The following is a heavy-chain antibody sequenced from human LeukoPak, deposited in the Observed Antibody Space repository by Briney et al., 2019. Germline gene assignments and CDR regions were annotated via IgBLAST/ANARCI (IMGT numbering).Heavy chain of an antibody. CDR3: AKDMSPGIAVAGSFDY. CDR2: ISWNSGSI. J-gene: IGHJ4*02. D-gene: IGHD6-19*01. V-gene: IGHV3-9*01. Sequence: SLRLSCAASGFTFDDYAMHWVRQAPGKGLEWVSGISWNSGSIGYADSVKGRFTISRDNAKNSLYLQMNSLRAEDTALYYCAKDMSPGIAVAGSFDYWGQGTLVTVSS. CDR1: GFTFDDYA.